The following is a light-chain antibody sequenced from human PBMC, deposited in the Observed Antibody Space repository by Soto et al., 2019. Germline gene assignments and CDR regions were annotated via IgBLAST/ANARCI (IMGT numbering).Light chain of an antibody. J-gene: IGKJ1*01. CDR1: QSVSYNY. V-gene: IGKV3-20*01. Sequence: EIVLTQSPGTLSLSPGERATLSCRASQSVSYNYLAWYQQKPGQAPRLLIYAASSRATGIPDRLSGSGSGTDCTLTISRLEPEDFAMYYCQQYGSSPRTFGQGTKVEIK. CDR2: AAS. CDR3: QQYGSSPRT.